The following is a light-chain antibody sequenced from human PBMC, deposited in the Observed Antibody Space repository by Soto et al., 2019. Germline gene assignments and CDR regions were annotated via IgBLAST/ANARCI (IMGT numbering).Light chain of an antibody. Sequence: QSVLTQPASVSGSPGQSITISCTGTSSDVGGYNWVSWYQQHPGKAPKLMIYDVSSRPSGVSNRFSGSKSGITASLTISGLQAEDEADYHCSSYTSTNSVVFGGGTQLTVL. CDR2: DVS. J-gene: IGLJ3*02. V-gene: IGLV2-14*03. CDR3: SSYTSTNSVV. CDR1: SSDVGGYNW.